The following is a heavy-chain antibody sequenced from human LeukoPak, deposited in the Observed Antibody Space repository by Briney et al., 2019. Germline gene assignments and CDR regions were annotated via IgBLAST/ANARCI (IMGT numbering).Heavy chain of an antibody. D-gene: IGHD5-24*01. Sequence: PGGSLRLFCTASGFTIGEYDMTWLRQAPGRGLEWLGFIRSKSYYEATQYAASVRGRCTISRDDSKSVTYLQMNSLKTEDTAVYFCTRDRRDGYNLVYFNLWGRGTLVTVSS. V-gene: IGHV3-49*03. CDR2: IRSKSYYEAT. CDR3: TRDRRDGYNLVYFNL. CDR1: GFTIGEYD. J-gene: IGHJ2*01.